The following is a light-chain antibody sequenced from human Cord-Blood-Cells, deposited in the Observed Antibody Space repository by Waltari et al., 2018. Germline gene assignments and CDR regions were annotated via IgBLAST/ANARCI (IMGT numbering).Light chain of an antibody. CDR2: KAS. Sequence: DIQMTQSPSTLSAPVGDRVTLTCRASQSISSWLAWYQQKPGKAPKLLIYKASSLESGVPSRCSGSGSGTEFTLTISSLQPDDFATYYCQQYNSYPYSFGQGTKLEIK. V-gene: IGKV1-5*03. CDR1: QSISSW. J-gene: IGKJ2*03. CDR3: QQYNSYPYS.